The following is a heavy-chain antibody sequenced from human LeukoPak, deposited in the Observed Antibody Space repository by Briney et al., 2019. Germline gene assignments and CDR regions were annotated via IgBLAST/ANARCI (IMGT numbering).Heavy chain of an antibody. CDR3: ARSIAAAGSEDY. CDR2: IYYSGST. CDR1: GGSISSYY. J-gene: IGHJ4*02. Sequence: LETLSLTCTVSGGSISSYYWRWIRQPPGKGLEWIGYIYYSGSTNYNPSLKSRVTISVDTSKNQFSLKLSSVTAADTAVYYCARSIAAAGSEDYWGQGTLVTVSS. D-gene: IGHD6-13*01. V-gene: IGHV4-59*08.